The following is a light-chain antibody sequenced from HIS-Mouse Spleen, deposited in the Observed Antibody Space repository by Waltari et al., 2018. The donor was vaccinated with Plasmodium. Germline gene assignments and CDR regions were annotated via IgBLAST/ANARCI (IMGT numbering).Light chain of an antibody. V-gene: IGKV4-1*01. CDR3: QQYYSTPLT. CDR1: QSVLYSSNNKNY. Sequence: DIVMTQSPDSLAVCLGERATINCKSSQSVLYSSNNKNYLAWYQPKPGQPPKLLIYWAPTRESGVPDRFSGSGSGTDFTLTISSLQAEDVAVYYCQQYYSTPLTFGGGTKVEIK. J-gene: IGKJ4*01. CDR2: WAP.